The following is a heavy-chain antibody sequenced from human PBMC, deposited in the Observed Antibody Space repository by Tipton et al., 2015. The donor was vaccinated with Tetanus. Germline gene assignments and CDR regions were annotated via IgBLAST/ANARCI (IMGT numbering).Heavy chain of an antibody. D-gene: IGHD3-9*01. V-gene: IGHV4-59*08. CDR2: ISYSGST. J-gene: IGHJ4*02. CDR1: GGSINNYY. Sequence: TLSLTCTVSGGSINNYYWGWIRQPPGKGLEWIGYISYSGSTNSNPSLKSRVTISVDASKNQFSLELTSVTAADTAVYYCARHAGAGATIWGTDYWGQGTLVTVSS. CDR3: ARHAGAGATIWGTDY.